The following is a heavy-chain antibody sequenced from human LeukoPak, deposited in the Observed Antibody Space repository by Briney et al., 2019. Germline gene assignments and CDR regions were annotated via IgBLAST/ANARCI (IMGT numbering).Heavy chain of an antibody. CDR3: ARNTVLRYFDWLSTDGMDV. Sequence: SETLSLTCTVSGGSISSSSYYWGWIRQPPGKGLEWIGSIYYSGSTYYNPSLKSRVTISVDTSKNQFSLKLSSVTAADTAVYYCARNTVLRYFDWLSTDGMDVWGQGTTVTVSS. D-gene: IGHD3-9*01. CDR2: IYYSGST. CDR1: GGSISSSSYY. J-gene: IGHJ6*02. V-gene: IGHV4-39*01.